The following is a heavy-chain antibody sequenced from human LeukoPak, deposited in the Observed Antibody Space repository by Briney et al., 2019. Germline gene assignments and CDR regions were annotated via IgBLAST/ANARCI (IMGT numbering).Heavy chain of an antibody. V-gene: IGHV3-48*01. Sequence: PGGSLRLSCAASGFTFSSYSMNWVRQAPGKGLEWVSYISSSSSTICYADSVRGRFTISRDNAKNSLYLQMNSLRAEDAAVYYCARAPYSNFDYWGQGTLVTVSS. CDR1: GFTFSSYS. J-gene: IGHJ4*02. D-gene: IGHD5-18*01. CDR2: ISSSSSTI. CDR3: ARAPYSNFDY.